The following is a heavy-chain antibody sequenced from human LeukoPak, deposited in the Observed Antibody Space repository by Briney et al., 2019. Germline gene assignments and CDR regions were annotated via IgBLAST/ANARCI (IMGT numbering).Heavy chain of an antibody. J-gene: IGHJ4*02. CDR3: ARDQEGFDY. Sequence: GASVKVSCKASGYTFNTNYIHWVRQAPGQGLEWIGVINPSGDGTSYPQKFQGRVTLARDTSTSTIYMELSGLRSEDTAVYYCARDQEGFDYWGQGTLVTVSS. CDR1: GYTFNTNY. V-gene: IGHV1-46*02. CDR2: INPSGDGT.